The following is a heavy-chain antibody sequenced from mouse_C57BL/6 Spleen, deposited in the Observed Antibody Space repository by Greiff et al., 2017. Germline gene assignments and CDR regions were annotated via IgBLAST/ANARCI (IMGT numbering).Heavy chain of an antibody. V-gene: IGHV1-69*01. J-gene: IGHJ3*01. CDR3: ARSGDGYYVD. CDR1: GYTFTSYW. CDR2: IDPSDSYT. D-gene: IGHD2-3*01. Sequence: VQLQQPGAELVMPGASVKLSCKASGYTFTSYWMHWVKQRPGQGLEWIGEIDPSDSYTNYNQKFKGKSTLTVDKSSSTAYMQLSSLTSEDSAVYYCARSGDGYYVDWGQGTLVTVSA.